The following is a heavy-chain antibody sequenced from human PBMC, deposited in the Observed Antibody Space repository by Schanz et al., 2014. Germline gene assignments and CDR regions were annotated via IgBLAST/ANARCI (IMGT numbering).Heavy chain of an antibody. CDR1: GFGFSSYS. CDR3: ARESSNDIVLVPGAVFDH. Sequence: EVQLVESGGGLIQPGGSLRLSCAASGFGFSSYSMNWVRQAPGKGLEWVSFIYIGGNTYYADSVKGRFTISRDNSKNTVYLQMNSLRPGDTAVYYCARESSNDIVLVPGAVFDHWGQGILVTVSS. V-gene: IGHV3-66*01. CDR2: IYIGGNT. D-gene: IGHD2-2*01. J-gene: IGHJ4*02.